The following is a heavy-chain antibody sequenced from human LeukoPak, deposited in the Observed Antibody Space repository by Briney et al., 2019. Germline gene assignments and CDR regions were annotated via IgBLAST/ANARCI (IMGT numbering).Heavy chain of an antibody. V-gene: IGHV3-48*03. CDR3: ARRGGEFDY. Sequence: GGALRLSCAASGLTFSSYEMNWVRQAPGKGLEWVSYITSSGSTIYYADSVKGRLTISRNKAKSSLYIQMHRLRAEDTAVYYCARRGGEFDYWGQGTLVTVSS. CDR2: ITSSGSTI. J-gene: IGHJ4*02. CDR1: GLTFSSYE. D-gene: IGHD4-17*01.